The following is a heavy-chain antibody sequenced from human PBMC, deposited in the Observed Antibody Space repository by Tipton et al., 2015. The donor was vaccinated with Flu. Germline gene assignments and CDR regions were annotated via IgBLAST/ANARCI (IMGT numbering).Heavy chain of an antibody. J-gene: IGHJ4*02. V-gene: IGHV4-59*01. D-gene: IGHD4-17*01. CDR3: AMGDGDSDY. Sequence: TLSLTCTVSGSSISSYYWSWIRQPPGKGLEWIGYIYYSGSTNYNPSLKSRVTISVDTSKNQFSLKLSSVTAADTAVYYCAMGDGDSDYWGQGTLVTVSS. CDR2: IYYSGST. CDR1: GSSISSYY.